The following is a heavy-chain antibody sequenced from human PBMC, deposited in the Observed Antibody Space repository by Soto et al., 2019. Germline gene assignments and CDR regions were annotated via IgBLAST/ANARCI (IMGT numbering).Heavy chain of an antibody. CDR2: ISYDGSNK. J-gene: IGHJ4*02. CDR3: AKGYYYDSSGYPIDY. Sequence: GGSLRLSCAASGFTFSSYGMHWVRQAPGKGLEWVAVISYDGSNKYYADSVKGRFTISRDNSKNTLYLQMNSLRAEDTAVYYCAKGYYYDSSGYPIDYWGQGTLVTVSS. D-gene: IGHD3-22*01. CDR1: GFTFSSYG. V-gene: IGHV3-30*18.